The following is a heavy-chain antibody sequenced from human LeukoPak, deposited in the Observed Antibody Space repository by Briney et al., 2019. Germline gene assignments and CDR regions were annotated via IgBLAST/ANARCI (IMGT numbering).Heavy chain of an antibody. J-gene: IGHJ6*03. D-gene: IGHD3-9*01. CDR1: GGTFSRYA. Sequence: SVKVSCKASGGTFSRYAISWERHAPGQGLEWMGGIIPIFGTANYAQKFQGRVTITTDESTSTAYMELSSLRSEDTAVYYCARAGGDILTGYYKEGYYYYMDVWGKGTTVTVSS. V-gene: IGHV1-69*05. CDR2: IIPIFGTA. CDR3: ARAGGDILTGYYKEGYYYYMDV.